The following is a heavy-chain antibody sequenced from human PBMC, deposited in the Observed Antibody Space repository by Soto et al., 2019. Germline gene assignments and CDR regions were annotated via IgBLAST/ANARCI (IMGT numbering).Heavy chain of an antibody. CDR3: AGVGDY. CDR1: GFTFSSYS. CDR2: ISSSSSYK. V-gene: IGHV3-21*02. J-gene: IGHJ4*02. Sequence: EVQLVESGGGLVKPGGSLRLSCAASGFTFSSYSMNWVRQAPGKGLEWVSSISSSSSYKYYADSVKGRFTISRDNAKNFLYLEKNHPRAGDTAVYYWAGVGDYWGQGTLVTVSS. D-gene: IGHD3-10*01.